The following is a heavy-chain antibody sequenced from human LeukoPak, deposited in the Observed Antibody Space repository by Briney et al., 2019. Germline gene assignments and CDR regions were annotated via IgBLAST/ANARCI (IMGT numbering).Heavy chain of an antibody. CDR2: ISYDGSNK. V-gene: IGHV3-30-3*01. CDR1: GFTFSSYA. CDR3: ARDFRYSSGWYKKGYYYGMDV. J-gene: IGHJ6*02. D-gene: IGHD6-19*01. Sequence: PGGSLRLSCAASGFTFSSYAMHWVRQAPGKGLEWVAVISYDGSNKYYADSVKGRFTISRDNSKNTLYLQMNSLRAEDTAVYYCARDFRYSSGWYKKGYYYGMDVWGQGTTVTVSS.